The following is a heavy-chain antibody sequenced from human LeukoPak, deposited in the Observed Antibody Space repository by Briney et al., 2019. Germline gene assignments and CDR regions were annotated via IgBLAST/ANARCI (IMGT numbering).Heavy chain of an antibody. CDR3: ARVGYSSSWYPWYYFDY. CDR2: IKQDGSEK. Sequence: GGSRRLSCEASGFSFSNYWMTWVRQSPGKGLEWVANIKQDGSEKYYVDSVKGRFTISRDNAKNSLYLQMNSLRAEDTAVYYCARVGYSSSWYPWYYFDYWGQGTLVTVSS. J-gene: IGHJ4*02. CDR1: GFSFSNYW. V-gene: IGHV3-7*01. D-gene: IGHD6-13*01.